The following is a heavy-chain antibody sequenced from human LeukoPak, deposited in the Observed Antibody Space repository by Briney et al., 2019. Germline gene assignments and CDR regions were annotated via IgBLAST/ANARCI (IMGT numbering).Heavy chain of an antibody. CDR2: INPNSGGT. Sequence: GASVKVSCKTSGYTFTNYYMHWVRQAPGQGLEWMGWINPNSGGTNYAQKFQGRVTMTRDTSISTAYMELSRLRSDDTAVYYCARDRVVGSSALGDYWGQGTLVTVSS. V-gene: IGHV1-2*02. D-gene: IGHD2-2*01. CDR3: ARDRVVGSSALGDY. CDR1: GYTFTNYY. J-gene: IGHJ4*02.